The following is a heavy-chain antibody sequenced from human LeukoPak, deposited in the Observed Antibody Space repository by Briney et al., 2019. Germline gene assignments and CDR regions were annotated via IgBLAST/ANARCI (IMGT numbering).Heavy chain of an antibody. D-gene: IGHD3-10*01. CDR2: ISAYNGNT. J-gene: IGHJ4*02. CDR1: GYTFTSYG. Sequence: GASVKVSCKASGYTFTSYGISWVRQAPGQGLERMGWISAYNGNTNYAQKLQGRVTMTTDTSTSTAYMELRSLRSDDTAVYYCARVHVLLWFGEVYYFDYWGQGTLVTVSS. V-gene: IGHV1-18*01. CDR3: ARVHVLLWFGEVYYFDY.